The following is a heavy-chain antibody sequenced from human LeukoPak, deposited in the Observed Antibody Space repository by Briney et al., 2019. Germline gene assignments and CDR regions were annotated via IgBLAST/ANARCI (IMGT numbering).Heavy chain of an antibody. CDR1: GYTFTSYD. CDR3: ARGRRITIFGVLYSQGYYFDY. V-gene: IGHV1-8*01. CDR2: MNPNSGNT. D-gene: IGHD3-3*01. J-gene: IGHJ4*02. Sequence: ASVNVSCKASGYTFTSYDINWVRQATGQGLEWMGWMNPNSGNTGYAQKFQGRVTMTRNTSISTAYMELSSLRSEDTAVYYCARGRRITIFGVLYSQGYYFDYWGQGTLVTVSS.